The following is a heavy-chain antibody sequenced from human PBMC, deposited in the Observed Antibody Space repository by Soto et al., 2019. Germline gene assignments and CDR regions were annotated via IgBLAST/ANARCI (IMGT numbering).Heavy chain of an antibody. CDR1: GFPFRSYA. Sequence: GGSLSPSCTASGFPFRSYAMSWVRQAPGKGLEWVSAISGSGGSTYYADSVKGRFTISRDNSKNTLYLQMNSLRAEDTAVYYCAKAGWTHDAFDIWGQGTMVTVSS. CDR3: AKAGWTHDAFDI. D-gene: IGHD2-15*01. V-gene: IGHV3-23*01. CDR2: ISGSGGST. J-gene: IGHJ3*02.